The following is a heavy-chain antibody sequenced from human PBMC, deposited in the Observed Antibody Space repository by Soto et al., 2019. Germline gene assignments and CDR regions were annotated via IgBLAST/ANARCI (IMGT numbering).Heavy chain of an antibody. J-gene: IGHJ6*03. Sequence: WTLIRQTPEKGLEWIGEINDSGNINYNPSLKSRVTILVDTAKKQISLRLRSVTAADTAVYYCARGLILWIGELSRRGGYYYYMDNCGKGTTVTVSS. V-gene: IGHV4-34*01. D-gene: IGHD3-10*01. CDR3: ARGLILWIGELSRRGGYYYYMDN. CDR2: INDSGNI.